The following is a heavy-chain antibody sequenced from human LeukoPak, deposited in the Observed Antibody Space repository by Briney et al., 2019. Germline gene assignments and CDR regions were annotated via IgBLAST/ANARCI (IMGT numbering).Heavy chain of an antibody. V-gene: IGHV3-21*01. D-gene: IGHD3-22*01. CDR2: ISSSSSYI. J-gene: IGHJ4*02. CDR1: GFTFSSYS. Sequence: GGSLRLSCAASGFTFSSYSMNWVRQAPGKGLEWVSSISSSSSYIYYADSVKGRFTISRDNAKDSLYLQMNSLRAEDTAVYYCARLTDYYDSSGYPSGYWGQGTLVTVSS. CDR3: ARLTDYYDSSGYPSGY.